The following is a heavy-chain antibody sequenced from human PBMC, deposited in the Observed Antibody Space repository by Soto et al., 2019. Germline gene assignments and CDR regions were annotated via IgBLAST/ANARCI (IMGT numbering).Heavy chain of an antibody. J-gene: IGHJ3*02. CDR1: GGTFSSYA. D-gene: IGHD3-22*01. V-gene: IGHV1-69*13. Sequence: SVKVSCKXSGGTFSSYAISWVRQAPGQGLEWTGGIIPIFGTANYAQKFQGRVTITADESTSTAYMELSSLRSEDTAVYYCARGIPPSNYYDSSGNDAFDIWGQGTMVTVSS. CDR2: IIPIFGTA. CDR3: ARGIPPSNYYDSSGNDAFDI.